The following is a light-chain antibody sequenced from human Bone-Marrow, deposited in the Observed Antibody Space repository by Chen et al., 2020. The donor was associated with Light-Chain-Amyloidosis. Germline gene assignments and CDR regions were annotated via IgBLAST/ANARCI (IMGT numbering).Light chain of an antibody. CDR1: SGSIATNY. Sequence: NFMLTQPHPVSESPGKTVIISCTRSSGSIATNYVQWYQQRPGSSPTTVIYEDDQRPSGVQDRFSGSIDRSSNSASLTIAGLKTEDEADYYCQSYQGSSQGVFGGGTKLTVL. J-gene: IGLJ3*02. CDR2: EDD. CDR3: QSYQGSSQGV. V-gene: IGLV6-57*01.